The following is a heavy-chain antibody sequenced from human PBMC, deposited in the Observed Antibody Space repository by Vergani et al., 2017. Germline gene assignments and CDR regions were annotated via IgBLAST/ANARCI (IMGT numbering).Heavy chain of an antibody. CDR2: IDPSDSYT. Sequence: EVQLVQSGAEVKKPGESLRISCKGSGYSFTSYWISWVRQMPGKGLEWMGRIDPSDSYTNYSPSFQGHVTISADKSISTAYLQWSSLKASDTAMYYCARGRLRLVAAAGNNWFDPWGQGTLVTVSS. V-gene: IGHV5-10-1*03. D-gene: IGHD6-13*01. CDR1: GYSFTSYW. J-gene: IGHJ5*02. CDR3: ARGRLRLVAAAGNNWFDP.